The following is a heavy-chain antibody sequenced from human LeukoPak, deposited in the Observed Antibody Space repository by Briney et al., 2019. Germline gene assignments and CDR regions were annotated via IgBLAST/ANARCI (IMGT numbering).Heavy chain of an antibody. Sequence: GGSLRLSCAASGFTFSSYAMSWVRQAPGKGLEWVSAISGSGGGTYYADSVKGRFTISRDNSKNTLYLQMNSLRAEDTAVYYCAKARYSSSSGIDYWGQGTLVTVSS. D-gene: IGHD6-6*01. J-gene: IGHJ4*02. V-gene: IGHV3-23*01. CDR1: GFTFSSYA. CDR2: ISGSGGGT. CDR3: AKARYSSSSGIDY.